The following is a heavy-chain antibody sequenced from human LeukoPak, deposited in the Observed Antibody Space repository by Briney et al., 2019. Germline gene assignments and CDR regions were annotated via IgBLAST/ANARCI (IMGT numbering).Heavy chain of an antibody. CDR3: VRPRPGGGWFDY. J-gene: IGHJ4*02. CDR1: GGSFSGYY. CDR2: INDSGSS. V-gene: IGHV4-34*01. D-gene: IGHD1-14*01. Sequence: SETLSLTCAVYGGSFSGYYWTWIRQPPGKGLEWMGEINDSGSSDYNPSLKSRVTISVDTSKNQFSLKLNSGTAADMAVYYCVRPRPGGGWFDYWGQGTRVTVSS.